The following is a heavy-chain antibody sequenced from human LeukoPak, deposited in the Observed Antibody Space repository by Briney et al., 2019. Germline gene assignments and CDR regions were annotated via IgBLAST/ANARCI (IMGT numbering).Heavy chain of an antibody. CDR3: ARLTATPHY. CDR1: GFTFSNYV. Sequence: GGSLRLSCAASGFTFSNYVMSWVRHAPGKGLEWVSAIGGSGSSTYFADSVKGRFTISRDNSKNTLFLQMNSLRAEDTAVYYCARLTATPHYWGQGTLVTVSS. D-gene: IGHD3-9*01. CDR2: IGGSGSST. J-gene: IGHJ4*02. V-gene: IGHV3-23*01.